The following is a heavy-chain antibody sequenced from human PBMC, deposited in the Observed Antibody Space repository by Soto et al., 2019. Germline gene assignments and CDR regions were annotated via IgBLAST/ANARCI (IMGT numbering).Heavy chain of an antibody. CDR1: GFTFSVYA. CDR2: ISSRSSTI. D-gene: IGHD1-26*01. J-gene: IGHJ3*02. V-gene: IGHV3-48*02. CDR3: ARDPGSGSYFEAFDI. Sequence: GGSLRLSCGASGFTFSVYAMTWVRQAPGKGLEWVSYISSRSSTIYYADSVKGRFTISRDNAKNSLYLQMNSLRDEDTAVYYCARDPGSGSYFEAFDIWGQGTMVTVSS.